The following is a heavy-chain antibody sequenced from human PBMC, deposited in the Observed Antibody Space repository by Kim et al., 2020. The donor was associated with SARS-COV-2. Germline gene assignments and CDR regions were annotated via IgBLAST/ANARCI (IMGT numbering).Heavy chain of an antibody. CDR2: SSTI. V-gene: IGHV3-48*04. Sequence: SSTIYYADSVKGRFTISRDNTKNSLYLQMNSLRAEDTAVYYCARGIPALDVCGQGTTVTVSS. D-gene: IGHD2-21*01. CDR3: ARGIPALDV. J-gene: IGHJ6*02.